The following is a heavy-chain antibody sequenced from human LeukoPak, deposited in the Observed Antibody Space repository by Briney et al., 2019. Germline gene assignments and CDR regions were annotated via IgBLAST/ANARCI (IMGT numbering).Heavy chain of an antibody. CDR3: AKRGYYFDY. V-gene: IGHV3-48*04. CDR1: GFTFSSYS. Sequence: PGGSLRLSCAASGFTFSSYSMNWVRQAPGKGLEWVSYISSSSSTIYYADSVKGRLTISRDNAKNSLYLQMNSLRAEDTAVYYCAKRGYYFDYWGQGTLVTVSS. J-gene: IGHJ4*02. CDR2: ISSSSSTI.